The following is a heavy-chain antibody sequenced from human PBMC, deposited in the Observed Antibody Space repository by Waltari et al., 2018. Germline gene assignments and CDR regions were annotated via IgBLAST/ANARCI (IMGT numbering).Heavy chain of an antibody. Sequence: QVQLQQWGAGLLKPSETLSLTCAVYGGSFGGYYWCWIRPPPGKGLEWIGEINHSGSTNYNPSLKSRVTISVDTSKNQFSLKLSSVTAADTAVYYCARGRGMVRGGYNWFDPWGQGTLVTVSS. CDR2: INHSGST. D-gene: IGHD3-10*01. V-gene: IGHV4-34*01. CDR3: ARGRGMVRGGYNWFDP. J-gene: IGHJ5*02. CDR1: GGSFGGYY.